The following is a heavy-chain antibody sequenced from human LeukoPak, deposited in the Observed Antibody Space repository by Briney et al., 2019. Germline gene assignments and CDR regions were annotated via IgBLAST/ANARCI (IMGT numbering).Heavy chain of an antibody. CDR2: IYTSGST. Sequence: SETLSPTCTVSGVSISSYYWSWIRQPAGKGLEWIGRIYTSGSTNYNPSLKSRVTMSVDTSKNQFSLKLSSVTAADTAVYYCARDITRTNWFDPRGQGTLVTVSS. CDR1: GVSISSYY. CDR3: ARDITRTNWFDP. V-gene: IGHV4-4*07. D-gene: IGHD3-10*01. J-gene: IGHJ5*02.